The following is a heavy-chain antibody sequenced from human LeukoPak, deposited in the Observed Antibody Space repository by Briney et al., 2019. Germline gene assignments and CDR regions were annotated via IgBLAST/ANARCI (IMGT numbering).Heavy chain of an antibody. CDR1: GYTFTSYG. D-gene: IGHD1-1*01. J-gene: IGHJ6*03. V-gene: IGHV1-18*01. CDR3: ARVGTTTDYYYYYMDV. Sequence: ASVKVSCKASGYTFTSYGISWVRQAPGQGLEWMGWISAYNGNTNYAQRFQGRVTMTRNTSISTAYMELSSLRSDDTAVYYCARVGTTTDYYYYYMDVWGRGTTVTVSS. CDR2: ISAYNGNT.